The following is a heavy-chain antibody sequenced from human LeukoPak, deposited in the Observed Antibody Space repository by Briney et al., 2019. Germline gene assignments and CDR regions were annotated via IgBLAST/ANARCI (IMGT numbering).Heavy chain of an antibody. D-gene: IGHD3-22*01. V-gene: IGHV3-74*01. CDR3: ARDLELTHYDSSGHDY. Sequence: GGSLRLSCAASGFTFSAYWMHWVRQAPGKGLVWVSRINGDGSITNYAESVKGRFIISRDNAKNTVYLQMNSLSAEDTALYYCARDLELTHYDSSGHDYWGQGTLVTVSS. J-gene: IGHJ4*02. CDR1: GFTFSAYW. CDR2: INGDGSIT.